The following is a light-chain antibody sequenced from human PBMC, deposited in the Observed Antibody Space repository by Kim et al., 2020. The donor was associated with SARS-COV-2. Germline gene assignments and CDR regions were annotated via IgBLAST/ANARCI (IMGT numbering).Light chain of an antibody. J-gene: IGLJ1*01. Sequence: PGQSLTISCTGTSSDVGGYNYVSWYQQHPGKAPKLMIYDVSNRPSGVSYRFSGSKSGNTASLTISGLQAEDEADYYCSSYTSSSTLFGTGTKVTVL. CDR3: SSYTSSSTL. CDR1: SSDVGGYNY. CDR2: DVS. V-gene: IGLV2-14*03.